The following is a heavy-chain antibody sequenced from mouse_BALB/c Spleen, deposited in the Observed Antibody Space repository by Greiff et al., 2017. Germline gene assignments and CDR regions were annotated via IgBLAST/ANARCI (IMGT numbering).Heavy chain of an antibody. CDR2: INPGSGGT. J-gene: IGHJ2*01. CDR3: ARNYGSSWGY. V-gene: IGHV1-54*01. CDR1: GYAFTNYL. Sequence: VKLMESGAELVRPGTSVKVSCKASGYAFTNYLIEWVKQRPGQGLEWIGVINPGSGGTNYNEKFKGKATLTADKSSSTAYMQLSSLTSDDSAVYFCARNYGSSWGYWGQGTTLTVSS. D-gene: IGHD1-1*01.